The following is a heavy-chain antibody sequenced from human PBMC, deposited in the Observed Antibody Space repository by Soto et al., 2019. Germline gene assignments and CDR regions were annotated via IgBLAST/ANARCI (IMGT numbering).Heavy chain of an antibody. CDR1: GFTFNNAW. CDR3: TREPDYSNYFEY. Sequence: EVQLVESGGGLVRPGGSLRLSCVASGFTFNNAWMNWVRQAPGKGLEWVGRIRSKADGGTIDYAAPVKDRFTISRDDSKNTLHQQMNSLKTEDTAVYYCTREPDYSNYFEYWGQGTLVTVSS. D-gene: IGHD4-4*01. J-gene: IGHJ4*02. CDR2: IRSKADGGTI. V-gene: IGHV3-15*07.